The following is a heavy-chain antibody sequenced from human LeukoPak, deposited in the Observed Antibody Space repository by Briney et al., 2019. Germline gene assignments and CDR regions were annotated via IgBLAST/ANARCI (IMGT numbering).Heavy chain of an antibody. CDR2: IWFDGKNE. J-gene: IGHJ6*02. CDR1: GFTFSSYG. V-gene: IGHV3-33*01. D-gene: IGHD2-8*01. CDR3: ARDRHCANGVCHSPPGMDV. Sequence: GRSLRLSCAASGFTFSSYGMHWVRQAPGKGLEWVADIWFDGKNEHFADSVKGRFTISRDNSKNTMYLQINSLRAEDTAVYYCARDRHCANGVCHSPPGMDVWGQGTTVTVSS.